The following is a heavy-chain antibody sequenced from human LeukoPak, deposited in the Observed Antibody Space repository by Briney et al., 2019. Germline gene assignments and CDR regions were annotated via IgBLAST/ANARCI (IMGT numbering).Heavy chain of an antibody. V-gene: IGHV3-23*01. Sequence: GGSLRLSCAASGFTFSSYAMSWVRQAPGKGLEWVSAISGSGGSTDYADSVKGRFTISRDNSKNTLYLQMNSLRAEDTAVYYCAKDGGYCSSTSCRSDYWGQGTLVTVSS. CDR1: GFTFSSYA. CDR2: ISGSGGST. J-gene: IGHJ4*02. D-gene: IGHD2-2*01. CDR3: AKDGGYCSSTSCRSDY.